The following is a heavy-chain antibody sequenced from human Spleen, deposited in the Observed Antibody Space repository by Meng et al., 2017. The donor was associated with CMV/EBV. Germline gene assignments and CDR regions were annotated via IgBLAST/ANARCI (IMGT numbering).Heavy chain of an antibody. CDR2: IYSCGST. V-gene: IGHV3-66*03. CDR3: AKDGLSLQIVGYYYGMDV. J-gene: IGHJ6*02. CDR1: GFTVSSNY. Sequence: GGSLRLSCAASGFTVSSNYMSWVRQAPGKGLEWVSVIYSCGSTYYADSVKGRFTISRDNSKNTLYLQMNSLRAEDTAVYYCAKDGLSLQIVGYYYGMDVWGQGTTVTVSS. D-gene: IGHD1-26*01.